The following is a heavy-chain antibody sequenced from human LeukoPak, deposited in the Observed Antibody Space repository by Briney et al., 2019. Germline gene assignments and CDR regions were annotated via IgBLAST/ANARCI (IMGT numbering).Heavy chain of an antibody. J-gene: IGHJ4*02. CDR2: INPNSGGT. D-gene: IGHD1-26*01. Sequence: ASVKVSCKASGYTFTGYYMHWVRQAPGQGLEWMGWINPNSGGTNYAQKFQGRVTMTRDTSISTAYMELSRLRSDDTAVYYCARVEVGATSLDYWGQGTLVTVSS. V-gene: IGHV1-2*02. CDR3: ARVEVGATSLDY. CDR1: GYTFTGYY.